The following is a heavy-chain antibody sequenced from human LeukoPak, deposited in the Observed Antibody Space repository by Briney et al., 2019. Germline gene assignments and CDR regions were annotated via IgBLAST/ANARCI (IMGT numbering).Heavy chain of an antibody. CDR2: IRSKAYGGTT. D-gene: IGHD6-19*01. CDR1: GFTFGDYA. CDR3: TRAGIAVAGTFDY. J-gene: IGHJ4*02. Sequence: GGSLRLSCTASGFTFGDYAMSWFRQAPGKGLEWVGFIRSKAYGGTTEYAASVKGRFTISRDDSKSIAYLQMNSLKTEDTAVYYCTRAGIAVAGTFDYWGQGTLATVSS. V-gene: IGHV3-49*03.